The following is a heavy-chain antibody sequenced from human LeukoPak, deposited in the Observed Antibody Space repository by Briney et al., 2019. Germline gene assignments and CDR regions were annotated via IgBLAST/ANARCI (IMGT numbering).Heavy chain of an antibody. Sequence: SGGSLRLSCAASGFTFTTYSMNWVRQAPGKGLVWVSRINSDGRSTNYADSVKGRFTISRDNAKNTVYLQMNSLRAEDTAVYYCARDPYNILTGPYFDYWGQGTLVTVSS. CDR2: INSDGRST. CDR3: ARDPYNILTGPYFDY. V-gene: IGHV3-74*01. CDR1: GFTFTTYS. J-gene: IGHJ4*02. D-gene: IGHD3-9*01.